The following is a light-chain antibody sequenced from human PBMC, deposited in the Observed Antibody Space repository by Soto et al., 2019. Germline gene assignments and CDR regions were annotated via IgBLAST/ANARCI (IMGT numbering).Light chain of an antibody. CDR3: QQYNSWPPWS. CDR2: GAS. V-gene: IGKV3-15*01. CDR1: QSVSGN. J-gene: IGKJ1*01. Sequence: EIVMTQSPATLSVSPGERATLSCRASQSVSGNLVWYQQKPGQAPRLLIYGASTRATGIPARFSGSGSGTEFTLTISSLQSEDFAVYYCQQYNSWPPWSFGQGTKVEIK.